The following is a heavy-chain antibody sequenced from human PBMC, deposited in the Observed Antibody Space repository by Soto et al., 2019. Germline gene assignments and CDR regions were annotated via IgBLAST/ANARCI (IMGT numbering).Heavy chain of an antibody. J-gene: IGHJ4*02. CDR3: ASWGNYDSSGYGY. D-gene: IGHD3-22*01. Sequence: QVQLQESGPGLVKPSETLPLTCTVSGGSISSYYWSWIRQPPGKGLEWIGYIYYSGSTNYNPSLKSRVTISVDTSKNQFSLKLSSVTAADTAVYYCASWGNYDSSGYGYWGQGTLVTVSS. CDR2: IYYSGST. CDR1: GGSISSYY. V-gene: IGHV4-59*01.